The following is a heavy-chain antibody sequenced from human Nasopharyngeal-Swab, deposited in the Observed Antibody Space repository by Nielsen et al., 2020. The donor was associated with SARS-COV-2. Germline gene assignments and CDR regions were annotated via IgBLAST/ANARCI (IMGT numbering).Heavy chain of an antibody. V-gene: IGHV3-23*01. CDR2: ISGSGGST. CDR1: GFTFSSYA. J-gene: IGHJ2*01. CDR3: AKAQGAITYWYFDL. D-gene: IGHD1-26*01. Sequence: GGSLRFSCAASGFTFSSYAMSWVRQAPGKGLEWVSAISGSGGSTYYADSVKGRFTISRDNSKNTLYLQMNSLRAEDTAVYYCAKAQGAITYWYFDLWGRGTLVTVSS.